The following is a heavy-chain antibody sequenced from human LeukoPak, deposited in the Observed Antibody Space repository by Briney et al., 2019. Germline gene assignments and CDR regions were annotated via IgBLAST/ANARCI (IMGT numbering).Heavy chain of an antibody. CDR1: GFTFSGYA. D-gene: IGHD4-17*01. V-gene: IGHV3-23*01. Sequence: GGSLRLSCAASGFTFSGYAMTWVRQAPGEGLEWVSAISGSGGSTYYADSVKGRFTISRDNSKNTLYLQMNSLRAEDTAVYYCAMTTVTASYYYGLDVWGQGTTGTVSS. CDR2: ISGSGGST. J-gene: IGHJ6*02. CDR3: AMTTVTASYYYGLDV.